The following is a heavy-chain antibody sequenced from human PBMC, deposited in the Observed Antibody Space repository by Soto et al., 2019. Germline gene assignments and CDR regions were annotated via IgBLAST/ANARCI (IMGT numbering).Heavy chain of an antibody. Sequence: GGSLRLSCAASGFTFSSYAMSWVRQAPGKGLDWVSAISGSGGSTYYADSVKGRFTISRDNSKNTLYLQMNSLRAEDTAVYYCAKGLRPDVAGSYYYYYMDVWGKGTTVTVSS. CDR1: GFTFSSYA. CDR2: ISGSGGST. J-gene: IGHJ6*03. D-gene: IGHD3-16*01. CDR3: AKGLRPDVAGSYYYYYMDV. V-gene: IGHV3-23*01.